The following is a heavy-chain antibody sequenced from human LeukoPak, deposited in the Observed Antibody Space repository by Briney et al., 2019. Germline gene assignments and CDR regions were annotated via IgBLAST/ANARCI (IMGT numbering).Heavy chain of an antibody. J-gene: IGHJ4*02. CDR1: GFTFSSYA. D-gene: IGHD3-22*01. Sequence: GGSLRLSCAASGFTFSSYAMHWVRQAPGKGLEWVAVISYDGSNKYYADSVKGRFTISRDNSKNTLYLQMNSLRAEDTAAYYCARSGMNYDSSGYYYFDYWGQGTLVTVSS. V-gene: IGHV3-30-3*01. CDR2: ISYDGSNK. CDR3: ARSGMNYDSSGYYYFDY.